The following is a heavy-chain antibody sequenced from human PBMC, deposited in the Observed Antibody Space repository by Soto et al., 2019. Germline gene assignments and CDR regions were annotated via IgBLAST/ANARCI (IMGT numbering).Heavy chain of an antibody. CDR2: IKQDGSEK. CDR3: ARDSRYYGMDV. D-gene: IGHD2-2*01. V-gene: IGHV3-7*05. CDR1: GFAFSGDW. J-gene: IGHJ6*02. Sequence: SGGSLRLSCAASGFAFSGDWMSWVRQAPGKGLEWVANIKQDGSEKYYVDSVKGRFTISRDNAKNSLYLQMNSLRAEDTAVYYCARDSRYYGMDVWGQGTTVTVSS.